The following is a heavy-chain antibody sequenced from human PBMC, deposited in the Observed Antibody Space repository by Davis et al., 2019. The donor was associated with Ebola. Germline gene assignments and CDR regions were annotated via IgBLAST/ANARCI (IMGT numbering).Heavy chain of an antibody. CDR2: ISAYNGNT. D-gene: IGHD6-19*01. CDR3: ARGYGSGWYSY. CDR1: GYTFTGYY. Sequence: GGSLRLSCAASGYTFTGYYMHWVRQAPGQGLEWMGWISAYNGNTNYAQKLQGRVTMTTDTSTSTAYMELRSLRSDDTAVYYCARGYGSGWYSYWGQGTLVTVSS. J-gene: IGHJ4*02. V-gene: IGHV1-18*04.